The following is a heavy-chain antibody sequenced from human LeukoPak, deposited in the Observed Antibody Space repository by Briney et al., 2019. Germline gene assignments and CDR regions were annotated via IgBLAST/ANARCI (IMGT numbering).Heavy chain of an antibody. CDR2: FDPEDGET. J-gene: IGHJ4*02. CDR3: ATDYYYDSSGYYYDY. Sequence: VASVKVSCKVSGYTLTELSMHWVRQAPGKGLEWMGGFDPEDGETIYAQKFQGRVTMTEDTSTDTAYMELSSLRSEDTAVYYCATDYYYDSSGYYYDYWGRGTLVTVSS. CDR1: GYTLTELS. D-gene: IGHD3-22*01. V-gene: IGHV1-24*01.